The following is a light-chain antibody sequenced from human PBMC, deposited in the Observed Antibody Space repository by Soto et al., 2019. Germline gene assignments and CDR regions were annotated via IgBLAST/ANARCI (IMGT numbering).Light chain of an antibody. CDR1: QSISTW. J-gene: IGKJ3*01. CDR2: KAS. CDR3: QQYNSYLFT. V-gene: IGKV1-5*03. Sequence: DIQMTQSPSTLSASVGDRVTITCRASQSISTWLAWYQQKPGKAPKLLFYKASSLESGVPSRFSGSGSGTEFTLTISSLQPDDFATYYCQQYNSYLFTFGPGTKVDIK.